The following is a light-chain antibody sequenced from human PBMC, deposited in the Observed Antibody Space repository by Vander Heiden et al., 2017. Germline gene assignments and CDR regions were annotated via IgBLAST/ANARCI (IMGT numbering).Light chain of an antibody. Sequence: EIVLTQSPATLSLSPGERATLSCRASQRVSTYLVWYQQKPGQAPRLLIYDASHRATGIPARFSGGGSGTDFTLTISGLEPEDFAVYYCQQRSNWPPTFGQGTRLEIK. J-gene: IGKJ5*01. CDR2: DAS. CDR3: QQRSNWPPT. V-gene: IGKV3-11*01. CDR1: QRVSTY.